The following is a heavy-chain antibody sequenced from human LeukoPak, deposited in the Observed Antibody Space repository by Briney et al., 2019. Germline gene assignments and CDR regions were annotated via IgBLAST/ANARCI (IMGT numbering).Heavy chain of an antibody. J-gene: IGHJ4*02. Sequence: EVQLVESGGGLVQPGGSLRLSCAASGFTFSSYWMNWVRQAPGKGLEWVANINQDGSEKYYVDSVKGRFTIFRDNGKNSLYLQLNSLRADDTAVYYCAREGRVEYFDYWGQGTLVTVSS. CDR2: INQDGSEK. V-gene: IGHV3-7*01. CDR1: GFTFSSYW. CDR3: AREGRVEYFDY. D-gene: IGHD3-3*01.